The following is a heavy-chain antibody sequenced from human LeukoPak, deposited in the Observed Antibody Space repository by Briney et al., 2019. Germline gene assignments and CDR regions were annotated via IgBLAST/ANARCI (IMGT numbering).Heavy chain of an antibody. J-gene: IGHJ5*02. CDR3: AREARVAATHYWFDP. V-gene: IGHV1-69*06. Sequence: SVKVSCKASGGTLSSYASSWVRQAPGQGLEWMGGIIPIFGTANYAQKFQGRVTITADKSTSTAYMELSSLRSEDTAVYYCAREARVAATHYWFDPWGQGTLVTVSS. D-gene: IGHD2-15*01. CDR2: IIPIFGTA. CDR1: GGTLSSYA.